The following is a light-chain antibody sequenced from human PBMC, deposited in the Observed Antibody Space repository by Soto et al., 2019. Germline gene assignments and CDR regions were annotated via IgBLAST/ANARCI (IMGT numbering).Light chain of an antibody. J-gene: IGLJ2*01. CDR2: GNS. V-gene: IGLV1-40*01. CDR3: QSYDSSLSGHVV. CDR1: SSNIGAGYD. Sequence: QSVLTQPPSVSGAPGQRVTISCTGSSSNIGAGYDVHWYQQLPGTAPKLLIYGNSNRPSGVPDRFSGSKSGISASLAITGLQAEDEADYYCQSYDSSLSGHVVFGGGTKVTVL.